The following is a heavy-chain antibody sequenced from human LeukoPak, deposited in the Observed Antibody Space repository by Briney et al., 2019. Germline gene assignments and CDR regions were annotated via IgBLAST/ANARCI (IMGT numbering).Heavy chain of an antibody. V-gene: IGHV1-46*01. Sequence: ASVKVSCKASGYTFTGYYIHWVRQAPGQGLEWMGVINPSGGSTYYAQKFQGRVTMTRDMSTSTVYMEMSSLRSEDTAVYYCARAPDNSRYYFDYWGQGTLVTVSS. CDR2: INPSGGST. CDR3: ARAPDNSRYYFDY. J-gene: IGHJ4*02. CDR1: GYTFTGYY. D-gene: IGHD2/OR15-2a*01.